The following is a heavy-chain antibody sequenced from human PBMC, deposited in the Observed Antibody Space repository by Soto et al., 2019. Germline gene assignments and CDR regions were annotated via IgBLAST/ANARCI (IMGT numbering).Heavy chain of an antibody. CDR2: MNPNSGNT. CDR3: ARSVLLWFGEGGWFDP. CDR1: GYTFTSYD. V-gene: IGHV1-8*01. J-gene: IGHJ5*02. Sequence: ASVKVCCKDSGYTFTSYDMNWVRQATGQGLEWMGWMNPNSGNTGYAQKFQGRVTMTRNTSISTAYMELSSLRSEDTAVYYCARSVLLWFGEGGWFDPWGQGTLVTVSS. D-gene: IGHD3-10*01.